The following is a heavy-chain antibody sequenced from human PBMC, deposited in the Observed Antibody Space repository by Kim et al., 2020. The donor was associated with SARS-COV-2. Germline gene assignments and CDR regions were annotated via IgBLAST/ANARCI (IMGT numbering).Heavy chain of an antibody. D-gene: IGHD3-10*01. Sequence: TNYNPSFKSRLTISLDTSRNQFSLRLNSLTPADTAVYYCARLWFGDSYFDYWGRGALVTVSS. V-gene: IGHV4-61*07. J-gene: IGHJ4*02. CDR2: T. CDR3: ARLWFGDSYFDY.